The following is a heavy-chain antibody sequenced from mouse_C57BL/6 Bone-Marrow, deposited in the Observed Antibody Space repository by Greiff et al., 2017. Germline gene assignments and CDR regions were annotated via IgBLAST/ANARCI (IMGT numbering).Heavy chain of an antibody. CDR3: ARVLYYYGSYYYAMDY. CDR1: GYTFTDYN. D-gene: IGHD1-1*01. CDR2: INPNNGGT. V-gene: IGHV1-18*01. J-gene: IGHJ4*01. Sequence: EVQLQQSGPELVKPGASVKIPCKASGYTFTDYNMDWVKQSHGKSLEWIGDINPNNGGTIYNQKFKGKATLTVDKSSSTAYMELRSLTSEDTAVYYCARVLYYYGSYYYAMDYWGQGTSVTVSS.